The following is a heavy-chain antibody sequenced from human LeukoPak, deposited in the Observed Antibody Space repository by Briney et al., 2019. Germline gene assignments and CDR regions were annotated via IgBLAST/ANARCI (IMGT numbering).Heavy chain of an antibody. D-gene: IGHD6-19*01. V-gene: IGHV4-59*08. CDR1: GGSISSYY. CDR2: IHSSGST. J-gene: IGHJ4*02. Sequence: PSETLSLSCTVSGGSISSYYGNWIRHPPGKGLEWIGYIHSSGSTKYNPSLTSRVTISVDTSKNKFSLKMSSVTAADRAVYYCARWYSSGWAFDYWGQGTLVTVSS. CDR3: ARWYSSGWAFDY.